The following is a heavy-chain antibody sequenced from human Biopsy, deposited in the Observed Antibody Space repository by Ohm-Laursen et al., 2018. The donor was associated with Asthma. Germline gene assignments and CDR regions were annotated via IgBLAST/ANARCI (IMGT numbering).Heavy chain of an antibody. CDR1: GYTFIGCH. V-gene: IGHV1-2*06. D-gene: IGHD6-13*01. CDR3: ARGQKSAGDRWFDP. J-gene: IGHJ5*02. Sequence: ASVKVSCNASGYTFIGCHIHWMRQAPGQGLEWMGRINPNSGGTNYAQKFQGRVTMTRDTSISTAYMEVSRLRSDDTAVYYCARGQKSAGDRWFDPWGRGPLVTVSS. CDR2: INPNSGGT.